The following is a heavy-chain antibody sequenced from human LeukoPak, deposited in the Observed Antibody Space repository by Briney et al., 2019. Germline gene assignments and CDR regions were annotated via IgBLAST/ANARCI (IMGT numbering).Heavy chain of an antibody. D-gene: IGHD3-10*01. CDR3: AKSVWFGVTSAPFFDY. Sequence: PGGSLRLSCAASGFTFSSYAMSWVRQAPGKGLEWVSAISGSGGSTYYADSVKGRFTISRDNSKNTLYLQMNSLRAEDTAVYYCAKSVWFGVTSAPFFDYWGQGTLVTVPS. CDR2: ISGSGGST. J-gene: IGHJ4*02. V-gene: IGHV3-23*01. CDR1: GFTFSSYA.